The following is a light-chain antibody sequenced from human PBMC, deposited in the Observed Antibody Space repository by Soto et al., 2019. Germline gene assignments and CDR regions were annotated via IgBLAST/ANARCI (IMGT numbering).Light chain of an antibody. CDR2: DAS. Sequence: EIVLTQSPVTLSLSPGERATLSCRASQSVRTYLAWYQVKPGQAPRLLIYDASRRASGVPARFSGSGSGTDFTLTITSLQPEDFATYYCQQSFSTPPTFGQGTKVEIK. V-gene: IGKV3-11*01. CDR3: QQSFSTPPT. J-gene: IGKJ1*01. CDR1: QSVRTY.